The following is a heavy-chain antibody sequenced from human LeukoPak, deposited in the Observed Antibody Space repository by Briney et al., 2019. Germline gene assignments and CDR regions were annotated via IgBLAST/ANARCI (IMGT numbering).Heavy chain of an antibody. Sequence: SEPLSLTCAASFTFISSTNLDLAWIRQPPGQGLEWIATISSSGKSYYNPYLMSRVTISVDTSKNQFSLDGTSVTAADRELWFRARFKGRTVFDYRGRGILVIVS. D-gene: IGHD5-18*01. CDR1: FTFISSTNLD. CDR2: ISSSGKS. CDR3: ARFKGRTVFDY. J-gene: IGHJ4*02. V-gene: IGHV4-39*01.